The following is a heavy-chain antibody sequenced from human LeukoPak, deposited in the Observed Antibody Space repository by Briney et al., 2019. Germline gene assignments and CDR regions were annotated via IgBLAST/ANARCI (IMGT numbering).Heavy chain of an antibody. CDR1: GGSFSAYY. V-gene: IGHV4-34*01. D-gene: IGHD1-1*01. J-gene: IGHJ4*03. CDR2: INHRGDT. CDR3: ARGPTISETGYFDY. Sequence: SETLSLTCAVYGGSFSAYYWSWLRQSPGKGLEWIAEINHRGDTNYNPSVKSRVSISVDTSKNQFSLKVTSLTAADTAVYYCARGPTISETGYFDYWGQGTLVTVSS.